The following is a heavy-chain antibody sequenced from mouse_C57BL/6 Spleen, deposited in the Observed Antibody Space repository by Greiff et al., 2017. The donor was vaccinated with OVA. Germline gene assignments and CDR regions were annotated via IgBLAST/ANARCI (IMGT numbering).Heavy chain of an antibody. J-gene: IGHJ4*01. CDR1: GYSFTGYY. D-gene: IGHD1-1*01. V-gene: IGHV1-42*01. CDR3: APGRNYYGNARGY. CDR2: INPSTGGT. Sequence: EVQLQQSGPELVKPGASVKISCKASGYSFTGYYMNWVKQSPEKSLEWIGEINPSTGGTTYNQKFKAKATLTVDKSSSTAYMQLKSLTSEDSAVYYCAPGRNYYGNARGYWGQGTSVTVAS.